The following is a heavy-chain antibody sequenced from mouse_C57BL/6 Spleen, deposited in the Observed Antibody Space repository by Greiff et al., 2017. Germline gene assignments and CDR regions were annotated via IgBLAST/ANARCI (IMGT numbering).Heavy chain of an antibody. CDR1: GYTFTSYG. V-gene: IGHV1-81*01. Sequence: VKLMESGAELARPGASVKLSCKASGYTFTSYGISWVKQRTGQGLEWIGEIYPRSGNTYYNEKFKGKATLTADKSSSTAYMELRSLTSEDSAVYFCARRGTTLYYYAMDYWGQGTSVTVSS. CDR3: ARRGTTLYYYAMDY. J-gene: IGHJ4*01. D-gene: IGHD5-5*01. CDR2: IYPRSGNT.